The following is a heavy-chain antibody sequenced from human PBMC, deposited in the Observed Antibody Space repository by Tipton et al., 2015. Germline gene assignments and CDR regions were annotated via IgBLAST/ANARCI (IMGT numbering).Heavy chain of an antibody. CDR3: ARARGRHGGLFDY. Sequence: TLSLTCTVSGGSFNDFYWSWIRQPPGKGLEWVGEINHVGDTNYNPSLKSRVTISVDTSKTQFSLKVSSVTAADTAMYYCARARGRHGGLFDYWGQGTLVTVSS. J-gene: IGHJ4*02. CDR2: INHVGDT. D-gene: IGHD4-23*01. V-gene: IGHV4-34*01. CDR1: GGSFNDFY.